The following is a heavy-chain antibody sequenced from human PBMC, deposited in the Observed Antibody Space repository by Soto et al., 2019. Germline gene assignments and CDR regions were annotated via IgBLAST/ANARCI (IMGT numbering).Heavy chain of an antibody. D-gene: IGHD1-1*01. CDR3: ARDGERDTGLNFYYYLHGMDA. CDR1: GYTFTTYG. J-gene: IGHJ6*02. Sequence: ASVKVSCKASGYTFTTYGISRVRQAPGQGLEWMGWISPYNGTTKYAEKFQGEMTMTTDTATSTAYMDLRSLRSDDTAVYYCARDGERDTGLNFYYYLHGMDAWGQGTRVTV. CDR2: ISPYNGTT. V-gene: IGHV1-18*04.